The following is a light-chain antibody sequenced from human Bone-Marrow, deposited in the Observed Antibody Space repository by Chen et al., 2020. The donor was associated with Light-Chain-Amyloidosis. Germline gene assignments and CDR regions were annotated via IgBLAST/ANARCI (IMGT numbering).Light chain of an antibody. V-gene: IGLV3-21*02. Sequence: SYVLTQPSSVSVAPGQTATSACGGNNIWSTSAHWYQQTPGQAPLLVVYDDSDRPSGIPERLSGSNSGNTATLTISRVEAGDEADYYCQVWDRSSDRPVFGGGTKLTVL. CDR1: NIWSTS. CDR2: DDS. J-gene: IGLJ3*02. CDR3: QVWDRSSDRPV.